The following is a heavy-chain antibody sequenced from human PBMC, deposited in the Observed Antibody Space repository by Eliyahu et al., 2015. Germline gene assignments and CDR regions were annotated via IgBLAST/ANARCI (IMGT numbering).Heavy chain of an antibody. CDR2: IKQDGSEK. CDR1: GIXVXNFW. CDR3: ARERLGSSGWYYFDY. V-gene: IGHV3-7*01. J-gene: IGHJ4*02. Sequence: EVQLVESGGGVVQPGGSLRLSXXASGIXVXNFWMSWVRQAPGKGLEWVAHIKQDGSEKYYVDSVKGRFTISRDNAKKSLYLQMNSLRAEDTAVYYCARERLGSSGWYYFDYWGQGTLVTVSS. D-gene: IGHD6-19*01.